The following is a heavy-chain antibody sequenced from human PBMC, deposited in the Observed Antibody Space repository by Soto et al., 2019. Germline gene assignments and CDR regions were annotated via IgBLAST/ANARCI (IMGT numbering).Heavy chain of an antibody. CDR3: ARVAFYDFWNGYYKYFDY. Sequence: PGGPLIPSCAASGFPFSRYTMQWVRQAPGKGLEYVSAISSNGGSTYYANSVKGRFTISRDNSKNTLYLQMGSRRAEDMAVYYCARVAFYDFWNGYYKYFDYWGQGALVTVSS. CDR1: GFPFSRYT. CDR2: ISSNGGST. D-gene: IGHD3-3*01. J-gene: IGHJ4*02. V-gene: IGHV3-64*01.